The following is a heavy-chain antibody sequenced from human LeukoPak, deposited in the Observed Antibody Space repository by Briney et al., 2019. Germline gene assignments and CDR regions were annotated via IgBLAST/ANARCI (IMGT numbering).Heavy chain of an antibody. CDR3: ARDPVYCSGGSCYSRGFDY. J-gene: IGHJ4*02. CDR1: GFTVSSNY. Sequence: GGSLRLSCAASGFTVSSNYMSWVRQAPGKGLEWVSVIYSGGSTYYADSVKGRFTISRDHSKNTLYLQMNSLRAEDTAVYYCARDPVYCSGGSCYSRGFDYWGQGTLVTVSS. CDR2: IYSGGST. D-gene: IGHD2-15*01. V-gene: IGHV3-53*01.